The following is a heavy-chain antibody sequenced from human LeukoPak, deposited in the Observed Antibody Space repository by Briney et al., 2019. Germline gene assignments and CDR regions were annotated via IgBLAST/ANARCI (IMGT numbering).Heavy chain of an antibody. D-gene: IGHD3-9*01. CDR3: AKDYDILTGYHDAFDI. J-gene: IGHJ3*02. V-gene: IGHV3-23*01. CDR2: VSPPGGGT. Sequence: GGSLSLSCAPSGFTFSNHGMNCVRQAPGGGLEWLSGVSPPGGGTYYADSVKGRFTIPRDNSKNTLYLQMNSLRAEDTAVYYCAKDYDILTGYHDAFDIWGQGTMVTVSS. CDR1: GFTFSNHG.